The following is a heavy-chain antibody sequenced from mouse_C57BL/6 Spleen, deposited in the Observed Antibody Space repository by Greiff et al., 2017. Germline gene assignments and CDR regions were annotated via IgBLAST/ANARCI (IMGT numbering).Heavy chain of an antibody. CDR3: ARSHYDYAWFAY. D-gene: IGHD2-4*01. CDR1: GYTFTDYN. J-gene: IGHJ3*01. Sequence: EVQLQESGPELVKPGASVKIPCKASGYTFTDYNMDWVKQSHGKSLEWIGDINPNNGGTIYNQKFKGKATLTVDKSSSTAYMELRSLTSEDTAVYYCARSHYDYAWFAYWGQGTLVTVSA. V-gene: IGHV1-18*01. CDR2: INPNNGGT.